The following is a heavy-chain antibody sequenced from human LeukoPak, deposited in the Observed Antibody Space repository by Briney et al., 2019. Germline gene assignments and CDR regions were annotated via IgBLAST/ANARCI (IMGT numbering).Heavy chain of an antibody. CDR2: ISGSGGST. Sequence: GGSLRLSFAASGFTFSSYAMSWVRQAPGKGLEWVSAISGSGGSTYYADSVKGRFTISRDNSKNTLYLQMNSLRAEDTAVYYCAKEGYCSGGSCYSEYFQHWGQGTLVTVSS. V-gene: IGHV3-23*01. CDR3: AKEGYCSGGSCYSEYFQH. D-gene: IGHD2-15*01. CDR1: GFTFSSYA. J-gene: IGHJ1*01.